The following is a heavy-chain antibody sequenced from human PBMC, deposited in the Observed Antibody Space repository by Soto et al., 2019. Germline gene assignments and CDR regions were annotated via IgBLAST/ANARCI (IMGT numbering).Heavy chain of an antibody. D-gene: IGHD3-10*01. J-gene: IGHJ6*02. V-gene: IGHV4-31*03. Sequence: SETLSLTCTVSGGSISSGGYYWSWIRQHPGKGLEWIGYIYYSGSTYYNPSLKSRVTISVGTSKNQFSLKLSSVTAADTAVYYCAREGPYGSGSQKNYYYYYGMDVWGQGTTVTVSS. CDR3: AREGPYGSGSQKNYYYYYGMDV. CDR1: GGSISSGGYY. CDR2: IYYSGST.